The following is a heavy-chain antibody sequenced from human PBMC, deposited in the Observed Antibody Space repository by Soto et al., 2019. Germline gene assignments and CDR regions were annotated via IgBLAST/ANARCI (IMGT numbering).Heavy chain of an antibody. CDR1: GFTFSSYG. CDR2: ISYDGSNK. Sequence: PGGSLRLSCAASGFTFSSYGMHWVRQAPGKGLEWVAVISYDGSNKYYADSVKGRFTISRDNSKNTLYLQMNSLRAEDTAVYYCAKDRLRSSIAARRYSYYYYYMDVWGKGTTVTVSS. J-gene: IGHJ6*03. D-gene: IGHD6-6*01. CDR3: AKDRLRSSIAARRYSYYYYYMDV. V-gene: IGHV3-30*18.